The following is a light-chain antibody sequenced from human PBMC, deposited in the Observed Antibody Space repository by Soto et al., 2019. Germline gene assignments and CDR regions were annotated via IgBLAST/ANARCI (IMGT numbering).Light chain of an antibody. CDR1: QSVSSSN. CDR3: QQYAGSPRT. CDR2: AAS. Sequence: VLTQSPGTLSLSPGERATLSCRASQSVSSSNLAWYKQKPAQAPRLLIYAASRRAPGIPERFSGSGSGTDFTLTINRVEPEDFAVYFCQQYAGSPRTFGQGTRLEI. J-gene: IGKJ5*01. V-gene: IGKV3-20*01.